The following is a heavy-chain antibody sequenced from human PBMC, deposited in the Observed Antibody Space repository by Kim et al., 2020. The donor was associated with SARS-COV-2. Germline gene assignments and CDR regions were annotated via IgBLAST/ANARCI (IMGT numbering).Heavy chain of an antibody. CDR1: GFTFDDYT. J-gene: IGHJ4*02. Sequence: GGSLRLSCAASGFTFDDYTMHWVRQAPGKGLEWVSLISWDGGSTYYADSVKGRFTISRDNSKNSLYLQMNSLRTEDTALYYCAKDGSGGDYDYFDYWGQGTLVTVSS. CDR2: ISWDGGST. D-gene: IGHD4-17*01. CDR3: AKDGSGGDYDYFDY. V-gene: IGHV3-43*01.